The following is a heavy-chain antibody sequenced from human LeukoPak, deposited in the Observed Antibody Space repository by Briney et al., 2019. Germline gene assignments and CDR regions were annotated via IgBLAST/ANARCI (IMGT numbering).Heavy chain of an antibody. V-gene: IGHV4-59*08. CDR3: ARPTVSPYCSSTSCYGVYFDY. D-gene: IGHD2-2*01. J-gene: IGHJ4*02. CDR2: IYYSGST. CDR1: GGSISSYY. Sequence: SETLSLTCTVSGGSISSYYWSWIRQPPGKGLERIGYIYYSGSTNYNPSLKSRVTISVDTSKNQFSLKLSSVTAADTAVYYCARPTVSPYCSSTSCYGVYFDYWGQGTLVTVSS.